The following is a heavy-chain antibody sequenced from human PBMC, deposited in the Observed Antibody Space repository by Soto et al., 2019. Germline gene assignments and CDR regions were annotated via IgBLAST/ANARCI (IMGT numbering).Heavy chain of an antibody. V-gene: IGHV3-74*01. CDR3: ARVGSTSWY. J-gene: IGHJ4*02. CDR1: GFTFSSYW. Sequence: EVQLVESGGGLVQPGGSLRLSCVASGFTFSSYWMHWVRQPPGKGLVWVSRIDGAGRSTNYADSVKGRFTISRDNAKNTLYLQRNSLRAEDTAVYYCARVGSTSWYWGQGTLVTVSS. D-gene: IGHD6-6*01. CDR2: IDGAGRST.